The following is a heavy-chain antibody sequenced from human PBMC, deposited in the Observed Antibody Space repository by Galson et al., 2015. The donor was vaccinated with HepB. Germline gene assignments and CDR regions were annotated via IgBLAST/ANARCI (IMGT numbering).Heavy chain of an antibody. J-gene: IGHJ6*02. CDR2: ISAYNGNT. V-gene: IGHV1-18*04. D-gene: IGHD5-18*01. CDR1: GYTFTSYG. CDR3: ARDFAGYSYGSAISMDV. Sequence: SVKVSCKASGYTFTSYGISWVRQAPGQGLEWMGWISAYNGNTNYAQKLQGRVTMTTDTSTSTAYMELRSLRSDDTAVYYCARDFAGYSYGSAISMDVWGQGTTVTVSS.